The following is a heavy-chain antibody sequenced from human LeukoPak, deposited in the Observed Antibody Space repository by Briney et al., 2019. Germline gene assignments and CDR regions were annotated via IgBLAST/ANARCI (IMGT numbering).Heavy chain of an antibody. CDR2: IYYSGST. CDR1: GGSISSYY. V-gene: IGHV4-59*01. Sequence: SETLSLTCTVSGGSISSYYWSWIRQPPGKGLEWIGYIYYSGSTNYNPSLKSRVTISVDTSKNQFSLKLSSVTAADTAVYYCARESGGAEYFRHWGQGTLVTVSS. CDR3: ARESGGAEYFRH. J-gene: IGHJ1*01. D-gene: IGHD2-15*01.